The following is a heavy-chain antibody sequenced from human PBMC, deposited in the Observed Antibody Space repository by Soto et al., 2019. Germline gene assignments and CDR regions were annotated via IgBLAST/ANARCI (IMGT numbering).Heavy chain of an antibody. V-gene: IGHV3-21*01. Sequence: PWGSLRLSCISSGFTFMTYTINLFRHAPVKWLEWVSGIRGFSPYTFYAESVKGRFTISRDNAKNSLYLQMNSLRAEDTAVYYCARDRGYDAHDYYYNAMDVWGQGTTVTVSS. D-gene: IGHD2-15*01. CDR2: IRGFSPYT. CDR1: GFTFMTYT. CDR3: ARDRGYDAHDYYYNAMDV. J-gene: IGHJ6*02.